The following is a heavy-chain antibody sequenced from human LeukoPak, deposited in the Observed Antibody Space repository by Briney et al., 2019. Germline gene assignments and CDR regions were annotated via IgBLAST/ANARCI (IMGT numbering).Heavy chain of an antibody. V-gene: IGHV4-38-2*02. J-gene: IGHJ5*02. CDR1: GYSISSGYY. CDR3: ARDLAFDP. D-gene: IGHD5-12*01. CDR2: IYHSGST. Sequence: SETLSLTCAVSGYSISSGYYWGWIRQPPGRGLEWVGSIYHSGSTYYNPSLKSRVTISVDTSKNQFSLKLSSVTAADTAVYYCARDLAFDPWGQGTLVTVSS.